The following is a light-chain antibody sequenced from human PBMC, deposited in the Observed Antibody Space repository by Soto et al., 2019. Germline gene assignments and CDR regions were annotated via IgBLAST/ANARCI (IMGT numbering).Light chain of an antibody. V-gene: IGKV1-39*01. J-gene: IGKJ2*01. Sequence: DIQMTQSPSSLSASVGDRATITCRAGQSISSYLNWYQQKPGKAPKLLIYAASNLQSGVPSRFSGSGSGTDFTLTISSLQPGDSATYYCQQSYSTPPEYTFGQGTKLEIK. CDR3: QQSYSTPPEYT. CDR2: AAS. CDR1: QSISSY.